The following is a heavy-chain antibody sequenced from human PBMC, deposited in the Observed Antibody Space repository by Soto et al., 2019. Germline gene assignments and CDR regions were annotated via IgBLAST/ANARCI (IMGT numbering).Heavy chain of an antibody. J-gene: IGHJ5*02. V-gene: IGHV3-30*04. Sequence: QGQLVESGGGVVQPGRSLRLSCAASGFTFRSHAMHWVRQAPGKGLEWVAIISYDGNTIYYGDSVKGRFTISRNNSKNTLYQQMSSLRADDTAVYFCARHVASTVTTSDWFDPWGQGTLVTVSS. D-gene: IGHD4-4*01. CDR3: ARHVASTVTTSDWFDP. CDR2: ISYDGNTI. CDR1: GFTFRSHA.